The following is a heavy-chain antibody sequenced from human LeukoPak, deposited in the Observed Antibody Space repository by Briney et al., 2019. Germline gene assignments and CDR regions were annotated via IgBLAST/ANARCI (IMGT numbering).Heavy chain of an antibody. CDR1: GXTFSSYA. Sequence: GGSLRLSCAASGXTFSSYAMSWVRQAPGKGLEWVSAISGSGDSTYYADSVKGRFTISRDNSKNTLYLQMNSLRAEDTAVYYCAKDHSYGSGSLPLPDYWGQGTLVTVSS. D-gene: IGHD3-10*01. V-gene: IGHV3-23*01. J-gene: IGHJ4*02. CDR2: ISGSGDST. CDR3: AKDHSYGSGSLPLPDY.